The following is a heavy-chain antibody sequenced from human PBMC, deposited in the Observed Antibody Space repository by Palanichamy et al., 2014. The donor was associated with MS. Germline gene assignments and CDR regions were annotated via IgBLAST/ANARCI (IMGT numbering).Heavy chain of an antibody. J-gene: IGHJ6*02. Sequence: QVQLQQWGAGLLKPSETRSLTCAVYGGPFSGYFWSWIRQPPGKGLEWIGEINHSGTTNSHPSLNSRVTISRDTSKNQFSLKLRSATAADSAVYFCANTVRSHYYYGMDVWGQGTTVTVSS. V-gene: IGHV4-34*01. D-gene: IGHD4-17*01. CDR2: INHSGTT. CDR1: GGPFSGYF. CDR3: ANTVRSHYYYGMDV.